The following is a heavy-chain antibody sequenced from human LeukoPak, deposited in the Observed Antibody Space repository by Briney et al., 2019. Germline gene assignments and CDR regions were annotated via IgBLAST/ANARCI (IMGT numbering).Heavy chain of an antibody. D-gene: IGHD6-6*01. CDR1: GGSISSYY. J-gene: IGHJ4*02. CDR2: IHSSAST. CDR3: VRGPWVAGRQVGTVP. Sequence: NPSETLSLTGTVSGGSISSYYWSWIRQPAGKGLEWIGRIHSSASTNYNPSLKSRVTMSMDTSKNQVSLMLRSVTAADTAVYYCVRGPWVAGRQVGTVPWGQRTLVTVSS. V-gene: IGHV4-4*07.